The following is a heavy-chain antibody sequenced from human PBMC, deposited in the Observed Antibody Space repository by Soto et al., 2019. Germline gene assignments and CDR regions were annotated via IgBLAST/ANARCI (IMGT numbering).Heavy chain of an antibody. Sequence: PWGSLRLSCAASGFTFSSYSMNWVRQAPGKGLEWVSYISSSSSSTIYYADSVKGRFAISRDNAKNSLYLQMNSLRAEDTAVYYCARDSIGLSGFWSGYYSDYYYGMDVWGQGTTVTVSS. CDR2: ISSSSSSTI. D-gene: IGHD3-3*01. J-gene: IGHJ6*02. CDR1: GFTFSSYS. V-gene: IGHV3-48*01. CDR3: ARDSIGLSGFWSGYYSDYYYGMDV.